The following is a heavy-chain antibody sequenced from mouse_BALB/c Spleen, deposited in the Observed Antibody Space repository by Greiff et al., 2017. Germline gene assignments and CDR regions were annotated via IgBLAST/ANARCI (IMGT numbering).Heavy chain of an antibody. J-gene: IGHJ4*01. CDR1: GFSLTSYG. D-gene: IGHD2-1*01. Sequence: VQGVESGPGLVQPSQSLSITCTVSGFSLTSYGVHWVRQSPGKGLEWLGVIWSGGSTDYNAAFISRLSISKDNSKSQVFFKMNSLQANDTAIYYCASHYGNSYAMDYWGQGTSVTVSS. V-gene: IGHV2-2*02. CDR3: ASHYGNSYAMDY. CDR2: IWSGGST.